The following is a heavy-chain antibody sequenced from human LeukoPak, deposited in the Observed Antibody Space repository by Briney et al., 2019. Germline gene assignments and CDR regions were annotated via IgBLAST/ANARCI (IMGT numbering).Heavy chain of an antibody. CDR1: GGSISSGGYS. CDR2: IYHSGST. D-gene: IGHD5-12*01. Sequence: PSQTLSLTCAVSGGSISSGGYSWSWIRRPPGKGLEWIGYIYHSGSTYYNPSLKSRVTISVDRSKNQFSLKLSSVTAADTAVYYCARGGGYGNSYYFDYWGQGTLVTVSS. J-gene: IGHJ4*02. CDR3: ARGGGYGNSYYFDY. V-gene: IGHV4-30-2*01.